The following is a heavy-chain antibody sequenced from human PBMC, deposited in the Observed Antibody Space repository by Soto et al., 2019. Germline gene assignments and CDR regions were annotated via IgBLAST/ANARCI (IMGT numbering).Heavy chain of an antibody. CDR3: ARDGYGSGSYLYYYYGMDV. V-gene: IGHV4-30-2*01. D-gene: IGHD3-10*01. J-gene: IGHJ6*02. Sequence: PSETLSLTCAVSGVSISSGGYSWSWIRQPPGKGLEWIGYIYHSGSTYYNPSLKSRVTISVDTSKNQFSLKLSSVTAADTAVYYCARDGYGSGSYLYYYYGMDVWGQGTTVTVSS. CDR2: IYHSGST. CDR1: GVSISSGGYS.